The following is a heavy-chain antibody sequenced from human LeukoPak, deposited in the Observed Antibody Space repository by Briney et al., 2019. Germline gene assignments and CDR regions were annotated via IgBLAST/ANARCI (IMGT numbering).Heavy chain of an antibody. D-gene: IGHD2-2*01. J-gene: IGHJ4*02. Sequence: ASVKVSCKASGYTFTTYYMNWVRQAPGQGLEWMGIINPSGGSTSYVQKFQGRVTMTRDTSTSTVYMELSSLRSEDTAVYYCARAPGQLSRFDYWGQGTLVTVSS. CDR2: INPSGGST. CDR3: ARAPGQLSRFDY. V-gene: IGHV1-46*01. CDR1: GYTFTTYY.